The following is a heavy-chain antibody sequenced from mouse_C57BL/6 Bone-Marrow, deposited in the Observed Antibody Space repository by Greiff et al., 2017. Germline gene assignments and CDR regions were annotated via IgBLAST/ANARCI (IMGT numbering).Heavy chain of an antibody. CDR1: GYTFTSYW. CDR2: IHPNSGST. CDR3: ARDPLYYYGSSWFAY. Sequence: QVQLQQPGAELVKPGASVKLSCKASGYTFTSYWMHWVKQRPGQGLEWIGMIHPNSGSTNYNEKFKSKATLTVDKSSSTAYMELRSLTSEDSAVYFCARDPLYYYGSSWFAYWGQGTLVTVSA. D-gene: IGHD1-1*01. V-gene: IGHV1-64*01. J-gene: IGHJ3*01.